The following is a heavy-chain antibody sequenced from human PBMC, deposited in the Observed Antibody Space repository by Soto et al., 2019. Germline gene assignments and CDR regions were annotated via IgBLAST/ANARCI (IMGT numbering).Heavy chain of an antibody. CDR2: INHSGST. CDR3: ARGIAAAGNSPELYYMDV. D-gene: IGHD6-13*01. J-gene: IGHJ6*03. Sequence: SETLSLTCAVYGGSFSGYYWSWIRQPPGKGLEWIGEINHSGSTNYNPSLKSRVTISVDTSKNQFSLKLSSVTAADTAVYYCARGIAAAGNSPELYYMDVWGKGTTVTVSS. CDR1: GGSFSGYY. V-gene: IGHV4-34*01.